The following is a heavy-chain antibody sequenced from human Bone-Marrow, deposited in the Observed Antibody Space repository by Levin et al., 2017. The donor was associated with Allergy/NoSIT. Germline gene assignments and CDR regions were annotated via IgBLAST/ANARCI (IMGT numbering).Heavy chain of an antibody. J-gene: IGHJ4*02. Sequence: GESLKISCVGSEFTFDNHGIHWVRQAPGKGLEWVSVFGYDGDSEHYADSVKGRFPVSRDNSKNTVYLQMSSLRPEDTALYYCARAAGNYRHDFDSWGRGVVVTVSS. CDR1: EFTFDNHG. D-gene: IGHD1-7*01. CDR2: FGYDGDSE. CDR3: ARAAGNYRHDFDS. V-gene: IGHV3-30*03.